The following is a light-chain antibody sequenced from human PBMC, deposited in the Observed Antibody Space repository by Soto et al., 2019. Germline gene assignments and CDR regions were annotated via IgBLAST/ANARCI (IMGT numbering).Light chain of an antibody. V-gene: IGKV1-39*01. CDR3: QRSYSTPLT. CDR1: QSISSY. CDR2: AAS. Sequence: DIQMTQSPSSLSASVGDRVTITCRASQSISSYLNWYQQKPGKAPKLLIYAASSLQSGVPSMFSGSGSGTDFPLTISSLQPEDFATYYCQRSYSTPLTFGQGTKVEIK. J-gene: IGKJ1*01.